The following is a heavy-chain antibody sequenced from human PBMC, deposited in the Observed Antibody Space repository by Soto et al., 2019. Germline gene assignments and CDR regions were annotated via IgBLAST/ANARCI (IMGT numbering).Heavy chain of an antibody. CDR3: GTGQCRGATSPCHY. CDR2: ISYDGSTK. J-gene: IGHJ4*02. CDR1: AFTFSLYG. V-gene: IGHV3-30*03. D-gene: IGHD1-26*01. Sequence: PLLSLRLSSASSAFTFSLYGMNCVRHAPGKELGWVTFISYDGSTKYYGDSVKGRFTISRDNTNSTLYLQMNSMRVEDTDVYYCGTGQCRGATSPCHYWRQATMVNVCS.